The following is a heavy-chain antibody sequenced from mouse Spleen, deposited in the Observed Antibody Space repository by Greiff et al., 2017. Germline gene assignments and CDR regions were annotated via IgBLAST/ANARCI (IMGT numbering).Heavy chain of an antibody. Sequence: VQLKESGPELVKPGASVKMSCKASGYTFTDYNMHWVKQSHGKSLEWIGYINPNNGGTSYNQKFKGKATLTVNKSSSTAYMELRSLTSEDSAVYYCARSGQLEGAMDYWGQGTSVTVSS. CDR1: GYTFTDYN. CDR3: ARSGQLEGAMDY. V-gene: IGHV1-22*01. CDR2: INPNNGGT. J-gene: IGHJ4*01. D-gene: IGHD3-2*01.